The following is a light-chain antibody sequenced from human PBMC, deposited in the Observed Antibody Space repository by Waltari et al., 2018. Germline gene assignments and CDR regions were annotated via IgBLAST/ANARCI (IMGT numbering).Light chain of an antibody. CDR2: DAS. CDR3: QQRSNGIFT. Sequence: EIVLTQSPATLSLSPGEPATLSCRASQSVGMYFAWYQQKPGQAPRLLICDASNRATGIPAMFSGSGSVTDFSCTITSLEPEDFAVYVCQQRSNGIFTFGPGTKLNIK. V-gene: IGKV3-11*01. J-gene: IGKJ3*01. CDR1: QSVGMY.